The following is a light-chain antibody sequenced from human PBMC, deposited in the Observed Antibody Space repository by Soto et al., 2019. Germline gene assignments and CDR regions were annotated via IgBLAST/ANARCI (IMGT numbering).Light chain of an antibody. CDR1: SSDVGSYNR. V-gene: IGLV2-18*02. J-gene: IGLJ1*01. Sequence: QSVLTQPPSVSGSPGQSVTISCTGTSSDVGSYNRVSWYQQPPGTAPKLMIYDVSNRPSGVPDRFSGSKSGNTASLTISGLQAEEEVDYSSSSYTRSNIYFFGPGPKPTVL. CDR3: SSYTRSNIYF. CDR2: DVS.